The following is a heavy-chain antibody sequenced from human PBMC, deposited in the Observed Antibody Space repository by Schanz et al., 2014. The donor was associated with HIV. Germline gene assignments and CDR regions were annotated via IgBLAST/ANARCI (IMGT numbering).Heavy chain of an antibody. CDR3: ARESNGAFDL. V-gene: IGHV3-74*01. CDR1: GFTFSNDW. Sequence: EVQLVESGGGFVQPGGSLRLSCAASGFTFSNDWMHWVRQAPGKGLVWVSRINALGTTTAYADSVKGRFAISRDNAERTLYLQMNSLRAEESAVFYCARESNGAFDLWGRGTLVTVSS. J-gene: IGHJ2*01. CDR2: INALGTTT.